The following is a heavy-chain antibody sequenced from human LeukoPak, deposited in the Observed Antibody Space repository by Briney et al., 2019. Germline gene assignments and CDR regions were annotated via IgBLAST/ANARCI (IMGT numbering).Heavy chain of an antibody. J-gene: IGHJ6*03. V-gene: IGHV3-23*01. D-gene: IGHD2-2*01. CDR2: ISGSGGST. CDR1: GFTFSSYA. Sequence: GGSLRLSCAASGFTFSSYAMSWVRQAPGKGLEWVSAISGSGGSTYYADSVKGRFTISRDNSKNTLYLQMNSLRAEDTAVYYCAKDRRDCSSTSCGYYYYYYMDVWGKGTTVTVSS. CDR3: AKDRRDCSSTSCGYYYYYYMDV.